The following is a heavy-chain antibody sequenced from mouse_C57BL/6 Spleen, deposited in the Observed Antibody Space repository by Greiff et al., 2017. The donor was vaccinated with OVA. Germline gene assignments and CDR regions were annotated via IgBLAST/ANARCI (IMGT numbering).Heavy chain of an antibody. Sequence: VQLQQSGPELVKPGASVQLSCKASGYTFTSYWMHWVKQRPGQGLEWIGNINPSNGGTNYNEQFKSKATLTVDKSSSTAYMQLSSLTSEDSAVYYCARSGYYGSSLFAYWGQGTLVTVSA. V-gene: IGHV1-53*01. J-gene: IGHJ3*01. D-gene: IGHD1-1*01. CDR2: INPSNGGT. CDR3: ARSGYYGSSLFAY. CDR1: GYTFTSYW.